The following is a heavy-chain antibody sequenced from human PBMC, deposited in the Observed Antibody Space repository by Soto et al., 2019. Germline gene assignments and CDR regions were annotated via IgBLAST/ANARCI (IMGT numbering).Heavy chain of an antibody. CDR3: ARDRITGFDP. CDR1: GFTFDDYA. V-gene: IGHV3-20*04. Sequence: RLSCAASGFTFDDYAMSWVRQAPGKGLEWVSGINWNGGSTGYADSVKGRFTISRDNARNSLYPQINSLRAEDTAAYYCARDRITGFDPWGQGTLVTVSS. J-gene: IGHJ5*02. D-gene: IGHD3-16*01. CDR2: INWNGGST.